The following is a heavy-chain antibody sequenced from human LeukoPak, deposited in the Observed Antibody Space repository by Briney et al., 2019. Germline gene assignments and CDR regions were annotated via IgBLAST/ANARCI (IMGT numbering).Heavy chain of an antibody. J-gene: IGHJ4*02. V-gene: IGHV3-11*04. Sequence: GGSLRLSCAASGFTFSDYCMSWIRQAPGKGLEWVSYISSSGSTIYYADSVKGRFTISRDNAKNSLYLQMNSLRAEDTAVYYCARGRYSSSWYADYWGQGTLVTVSS. CDR2: ISSSGSTI. CDR1: GFTFSDYC. D-gene: IGHD6-13*01. CDR3: ARGRYSSSWYADY.